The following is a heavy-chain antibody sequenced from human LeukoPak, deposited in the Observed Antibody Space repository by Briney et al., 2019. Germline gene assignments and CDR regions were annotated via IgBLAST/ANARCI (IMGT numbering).Heavy chain of an antibody. V-gene: IGHV1-18*01. CDR3: ARDRRTYYCDSSGYHGDY. Sequence: ASVKVSCKASGYTFTSYGISWVRQAPGQGLEWMGWISAYNGNTNYAQKLQGRVTMTTDTSTSTAYMELRSLRSDDTAVYYCARDRRTYYCDSSGYHGDYWGQGTLVTVSS. J-gene: IGHJ4*02. CDR2: ISAYNGNT. CDR1: GYTFTSYG. D-gene: IGHD3-22*01.